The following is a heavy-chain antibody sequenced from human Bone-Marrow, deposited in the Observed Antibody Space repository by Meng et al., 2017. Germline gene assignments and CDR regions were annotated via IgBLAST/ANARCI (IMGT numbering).Heavy chain of an antibody. Sequence: QVQLQESGPGLVKPSQTLSLPCTVSGGSISSGDYYWSWIRQPPGKGLEWIGYIYYTGTTYYNPSLKSRLTISVDTSKNQFSLKLSSVTAADTAVYYCARVLGSGSYPDYWGQGTLVTVSS. CDR2: IYYTGTT. CDR3: ARVLGSGSYPDY. D-gene: IGHD1-26*01. V-gene: IGHV4-30-4*08. J-gene: IGHJ4*02. CDR1: GGSISSGDYY.